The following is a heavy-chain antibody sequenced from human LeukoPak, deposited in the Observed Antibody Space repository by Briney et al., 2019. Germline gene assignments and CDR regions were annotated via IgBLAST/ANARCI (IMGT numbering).Heavy chain of an antibody. D-gene: IGHD3-10*01. Sequence: EPGGSLRLSCAASGFTFSSYAMHWVRQAPGKGLEWVAVISYDGDDGSNIYYADSVKGRFTISRDNSKNTLYLQMNSLRAEDTAVYYCAKDPGVHDYWGQGTLVTVSS. V-gene: IGHV3-30-3*01. CDR1: GFTFSSYA. CDR2: ISYDGDDGSNI. CDR3: AKDPGVHDY. J-gene: IGHJ4*02.